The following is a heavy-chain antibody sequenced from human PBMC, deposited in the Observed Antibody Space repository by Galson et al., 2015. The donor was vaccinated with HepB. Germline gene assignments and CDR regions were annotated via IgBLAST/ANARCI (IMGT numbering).Heavy chain of an antibody. CDR1: GFTFSNYG. CDR3: VRGTTAPDY. J-gene: IGHJ4*02. V-gene: IGHV3-23*01. D-gene: IGHD2/OR15-2a*01. CDR2: ISRAGDTS. Sequence: SLRLSCAASGFTFSNYGMSWVRQAPGKGLECVAAISRAGDTSDYAESVKGRFTVSRDSSKSTLYLQMNGLRAEGTARYYCVRGTTAPDYWAQGTLVTVSS.